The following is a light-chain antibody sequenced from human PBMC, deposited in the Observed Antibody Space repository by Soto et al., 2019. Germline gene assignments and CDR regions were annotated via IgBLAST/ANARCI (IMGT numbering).Light chain of an antibody. CDR1: QSISSW. CDR3: QQYNGYSIT. J-gene: IGKJ4*01. V-gene: IGKV1-5*03. CDR2: KAS. Sequence: DIQMTQSPSTLSASVGDRVTITCRASQSISSWLAWYQQKPGKAPKLLIYKASTLESAVPSRFSGSGSGTEYTLTISSLQPADFATYYCQQYNGYSITFGGGTKVEIK.